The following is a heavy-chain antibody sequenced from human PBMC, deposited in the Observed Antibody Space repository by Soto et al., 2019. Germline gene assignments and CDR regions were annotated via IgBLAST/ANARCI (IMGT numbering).Heavy chain of an antibody. Sequence: QVQLVQSGAEVKKPGSSVKVSCKASGGTLSSYAISWVRQAPGQGLEWMGGIIPIFGTANYAQKFQGRVTIXXDXSXXTAYMELSSLRSEDTAVYYCARDLIGEGSNYPFDYWGQGTLVTVSS. CDR3: ARDLIGEGSNYPFDY. J-gene: IGHJ4*02. CDR2: IIPIFGTA. CDR1: GGTLSSYA. D-gene: IGHD4-4*01. V-gene: IGHV1-69*12.